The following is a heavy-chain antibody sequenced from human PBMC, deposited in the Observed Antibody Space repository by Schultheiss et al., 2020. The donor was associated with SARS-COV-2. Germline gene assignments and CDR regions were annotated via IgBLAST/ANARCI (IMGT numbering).Heavy chain of an antibody. CDR2: INPNSGGT. J-gene: IGHJ4*02. CDR1: GYTFTGYY. V-gene: IGHV1-2*02. Sequence: GGSLRLSCKASGYTFTGYYMHWVRQAPGQGLEWMGWINPNSGGTNYAQKFQGRVTMTRDTSISTAYMELSRLRSDDTAVYYCARANYDSSGIDYWGQGTLVTV. D-gene: IGHD3-22*01. CDR3: ARANYDSSGIDY.